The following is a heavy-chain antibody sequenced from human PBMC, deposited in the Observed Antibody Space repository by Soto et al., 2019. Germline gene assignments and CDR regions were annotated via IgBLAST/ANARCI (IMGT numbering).Heavy chain of an antibody. Sequence: GGSLRLSCAASGFTFSSYGMHWVRQAPGKGLEWVAVISYDGSNKYYADSVKGRFTISRDNSKNTLYLQMNSLRAEDTAVYYCAKEYGSGSYYGMDVWGQGTTGTVSS. CDR1: GFTFSSYG. CDR2: ISYDGSNK. CDR3: AKEYGSGSYYGMDV. D-gene: IGHD3-10*01. J-gene: IGHJ6*02. V-gene: IGHV3-30*18.